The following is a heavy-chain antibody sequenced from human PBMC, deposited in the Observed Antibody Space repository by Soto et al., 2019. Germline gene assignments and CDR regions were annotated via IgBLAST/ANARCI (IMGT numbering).Heavy chain of an antibody. J-gene: IGHJ4*02. D-gene: IGHD1-26*01. V-gene: IGHV5-51*01. CDR3: ATLAGTGSYRDLYFDN. Sequence: GESLKISCKGSGYNFASHWIGWVRQMPGKGLEWMGIILPGDSCTTYSPSFQGQVSVSADQSISTVYLQWSSLKASDTAMYYCATLAGTGSYRDLYFDNWGQGTPVTVSS. CDR2: ILPGDSCT. CDR1: GYNFASHW.